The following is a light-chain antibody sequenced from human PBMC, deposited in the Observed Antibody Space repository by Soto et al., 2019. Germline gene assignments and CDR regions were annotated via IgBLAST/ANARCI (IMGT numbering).Light chain of an antibody. CDR3: XXXGSSPLT. Sequence: PGARATLSCRASQSVSSSYLAWYQQKPGQAPRLLIYGASSRATGIPDRFSGSGSGTDFTLTISRLEPEDFAVYYXXXXGSSPLTFGGGTKVEIK. J-gene: IGKJ4*01. V-gene: IGKV3-20*01. CDR2: GAS. CDR1: QSVSSSY.